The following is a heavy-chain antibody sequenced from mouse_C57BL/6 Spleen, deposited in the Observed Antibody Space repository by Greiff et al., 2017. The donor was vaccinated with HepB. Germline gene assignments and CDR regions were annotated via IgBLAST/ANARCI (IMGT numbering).Heavy chain of an antibody. D-gene: IGHD1-1*01. J-gene: IGHJ2*01. Sequence: EVKLQESGGGLVQPGGSMKLSCAASGFTFSDAWMDWVRQSPEKGLEWVAEIRNKANNHATYYAESVKGRFTISRDDSKSRVYLQMNSLRAEDTGIYYCTRHQLRYFDYWGQGTTLTVSS. V-gene: IGHV6-6*01. CDR3: TRHQLRYFDY. CDR2: IRNKANNHAT. CDR1: GFTFSDAW.